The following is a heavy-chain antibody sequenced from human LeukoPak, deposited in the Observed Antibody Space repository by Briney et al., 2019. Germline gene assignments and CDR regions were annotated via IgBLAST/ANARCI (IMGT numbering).Heavy chain of an antibody. CDR1: GFTFSSYA. CDR3: ARAIGGNGY. CDR2: ISSDGSFT. D-gene: IGHD1-26*01. V-gene: IGHV3-74*01. J-gene: IGHJ4*02. Sequence: PGGSLRLSCAASGFTFSSYAMNWVRQAPGKGLVWVSRISSDGSFTNYADSVKGRFTISRDNAKNMLYLQMNSLRAEDTAVYYCARAIGGNGYWGQGTLLTVSS.